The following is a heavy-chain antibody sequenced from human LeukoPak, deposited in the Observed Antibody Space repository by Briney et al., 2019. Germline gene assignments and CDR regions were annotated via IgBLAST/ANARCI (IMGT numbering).Heavy chain of an antibody. J-gene: IGHJ6*02. Sequence: SVKVSCKASGGTFSSYAISWVRQAPGQGLEWMGRIIPILGIANYAQKFQGRDTITADKSTSTAYMELSSLRSEDTAVYYCARQYSSSWYDGDYYYGMDVWGQGTTVTVSS. CDR2: IIPILGIA. D-gene: IGHD6-13*01. CDR3: ARQYSSSWYDGDYYYGMDV. CDR1: GGTFSSYA. V-gene: IGHV1-69*04.